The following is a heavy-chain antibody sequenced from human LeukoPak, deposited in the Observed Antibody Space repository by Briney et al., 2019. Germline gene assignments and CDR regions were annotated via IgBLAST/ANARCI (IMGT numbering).Heavy chain of an antibody. CDR2: IYSGGST. V-gene: IGHV3-53*01. CDR1: GFTVSSNY. J-gene: IGHJ4*02. CDR3: SRDSLGIVDY. Sequence: GGSLRLSCAASGFTVSSNYMSWVRQAPGKGLEWVSVIYSGGSTYHADSVKGRFTISRDNSKNTLYLQMNSLRAEDTAVYYCSRDSLGIVDYWGQGTLVTVSS. D-gene: IGHD7-27*01.